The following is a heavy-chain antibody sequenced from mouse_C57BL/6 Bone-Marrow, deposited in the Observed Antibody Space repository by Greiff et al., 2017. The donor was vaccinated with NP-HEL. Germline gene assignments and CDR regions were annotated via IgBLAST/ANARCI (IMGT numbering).Heavy chain of an antibody. CDR3: AIYSNNYYAMDY. CDR2: INYDGSST. J-gene: IGHJ4*01. CDR1: GFTFSDYY. Sequence: EVQLVESEGGLVQPGSSMKLSCTASGFTFSDYYMAWVRQVPEKGLEWVANINYDGSSTYYLDSLKSRFIISRDNAKNILYLQMSSLKSEDTATYYCAIYSNNYYAMDYWGQGTSVTVSS. D-gene: IGHD2-5*01. V-gene: IGHV5-16*01.